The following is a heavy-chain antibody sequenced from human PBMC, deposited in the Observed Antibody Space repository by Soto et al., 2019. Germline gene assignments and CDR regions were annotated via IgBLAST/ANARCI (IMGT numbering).Heavy chain of an antibody. V-gene: IGHV3-21*01. CDR1: GFTFSSYS. J-gene: IGHJ6*02. CDR3: ARDREYRGAGTYYYGMDV. D-gene: IGHD6-19*01. Sequence: GGSLRLSCAASGFTFSSYSMNWVRQAPGKGLEWVSSISSSSYIYYADSVKGRFTISRDNAKNSLYLQMNSLRAEDTAVYYCARDREYRGAGTYYYGMDVWRQGTTVTVPS. CDR2: ISSSSYI.